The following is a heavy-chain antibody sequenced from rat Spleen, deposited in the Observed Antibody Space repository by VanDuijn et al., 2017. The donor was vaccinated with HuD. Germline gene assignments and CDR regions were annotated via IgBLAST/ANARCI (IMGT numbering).Heavy chain of an antibody. Sequence: EVQLVESGGGLVQPGKSLKLSCVASGFTFNNYWMTWIRQAPGKGLEWIASITNTGFSTYYPDSVKGRFTISRDNAKSTLYLQMNSLRSEDTATYYCTRREAYYGYNDYWGQGVMVTVSS. CDR3: TRREAYYGYNDY. D-gene: IGHD1-9*01. CDR2: ITNTGFST. J-gene: IGHJ2*01. V-gene: IGHV5-31*01. CDR1: GFTFNNYW.